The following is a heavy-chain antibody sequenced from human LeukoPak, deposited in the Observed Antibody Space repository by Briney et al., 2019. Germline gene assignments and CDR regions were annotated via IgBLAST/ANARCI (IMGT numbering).Heavy chain of an antibody. D-gene: IGHD1-7*01. J-gene: IGHJ4*02. Sequence: TGGSLRLSCAASGFTFSSYAMSWVRQAPGKGLEWVSSISGNGASTYYADSVKGRFTISRDNSKNTLYLHMNSLRAEDTAVYYCAKDRGNYEGLYDYWGQGTLATVSS. V-gene: IGHV3-23*01. CDR2: ISGNGAST. CDR3: AKDRGNYEGLYDY. CDR1: GFTFSSYA.